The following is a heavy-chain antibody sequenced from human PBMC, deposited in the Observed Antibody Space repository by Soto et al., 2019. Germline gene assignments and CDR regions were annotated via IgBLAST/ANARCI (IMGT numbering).Heavy chain of an antibody. V-gene: IGHV4-34*01. CDR3: ARAMDIVATIGLASYFDY. Sequence: QVQLQQWGAGLLKPSETLSLTCAVYGGSFSGYYWSWIRQPPGKGLEWIGEINHSGSTNYNPSLKGRVNISVDTSKNQFSLKLSSVTAADTAVYYCARAMDIVATIGLASYFDYWGQGTLVTVSS. CDR1: GGSFSGYY. J-gene: IGHJ4*02. CDR2: INHSGST. D-gene: IGHD5-12*01.